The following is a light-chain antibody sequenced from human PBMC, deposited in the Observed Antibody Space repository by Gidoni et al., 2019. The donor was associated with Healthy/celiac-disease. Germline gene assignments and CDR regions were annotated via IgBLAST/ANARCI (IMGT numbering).Light chain of an antibody. J-gene: IGKJ4*01. Sequence: DIVLTQSPATLSLSPGERATLSCRASQSVSSYLAWYQQKPGQAPRLLIYDASNRATGIPARFSGSGSGTDFTLTISSLEPEDFAVYYCQQRSRLTFGGGTKVEIK. CDR2: DAS. CDR3: QQRSRLT. V-gene: IGKV3-11*01. CDR1: QSVSSY.